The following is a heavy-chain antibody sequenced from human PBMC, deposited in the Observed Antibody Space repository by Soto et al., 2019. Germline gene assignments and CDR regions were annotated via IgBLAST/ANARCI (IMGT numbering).Heavy chain of an antibody. Sequence: GVSLRLSCAASGFIFRTYAMKWVRQAPGKGLEWVSVMVGDGSSSDYADSVRGRFTISRDNSKNTLYLQMNSLRVEDTAVYYCAKDLRPDGRYDLDYWGQGTLVTVSS. D-gene: IGHD1-26*01. CDR3: AKDLRPDGRYDLDY. V-gene: IGHV3-23*01. J-gene: IGHJ4*02. CDR1: GFIFRTYA. CDR2: MVGDGSSS.